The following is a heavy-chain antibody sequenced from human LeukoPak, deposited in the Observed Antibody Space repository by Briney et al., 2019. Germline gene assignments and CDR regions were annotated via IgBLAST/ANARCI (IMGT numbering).Heavy chain of an antibody. V-gene: IGHV3-23*01. J-gene: IGHJ4*02. CDR3: ARGGGYGVKIDY. CDR2: ISGSGGST. Sequence: GGSLRLSCTVSGFTVSSNSMSWVRQAPGKGLEWVSAISGSGGSTYYADSVKGRFTISRDNSKNTLYLQMNSLRVEDTAVYYCARGGGYGVKIDYWGQGSLVTVSS. CDR1: GFTVSSNS. D-gene: IGHD3-10*01.